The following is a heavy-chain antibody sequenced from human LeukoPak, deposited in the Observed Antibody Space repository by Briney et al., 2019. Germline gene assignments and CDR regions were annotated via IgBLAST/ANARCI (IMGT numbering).Heavy chain of an antibody. CDR1: GYTFTSYG. CDR2: ISAYNGNT. J-gene: IGHJ4*02. CDR3: ARDFPKDYYDSSGYFDY. V-gene: IGHV1-18*01. D-gene: IGHD3-22*01. Sequence: GASVKVSCKASGYTFTSYGISWVRQAPGQGHEWMGWISAYNGNTNYAQKFQGRVTMTTDTSTSTSYMELRSLRSDDTAVYYCARDFPKDYYDSSGYFDYWGQGTLVTVSS.